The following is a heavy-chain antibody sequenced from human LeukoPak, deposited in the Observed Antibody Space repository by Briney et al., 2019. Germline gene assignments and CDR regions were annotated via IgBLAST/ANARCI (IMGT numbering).Heavy chain of an antibody. D-gene: IGHD2-15*01. CDR3: AREDCSGGSCYSQSYYYYGMDV. J-gene: IGHJ6*02. CDR1: GGTFSSYA. CDR2: IIPIFGTA. Sequence: SVKVSCKASGGTFSSYAISWVRQAPGQGLEWMGGIIPIFGTANYAQKFQGRVTITADESTSTAYMELSSLRSEDTAVYYCAREDCSGGSCYSQSYYYYGMDVWGQGTTVTVSS. V-gene: IGHV1-69*13.